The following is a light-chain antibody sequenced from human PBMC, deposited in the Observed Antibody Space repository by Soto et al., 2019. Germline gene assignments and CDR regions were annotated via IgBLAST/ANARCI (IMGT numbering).Light chain of an antibody. CDR3: HLYGSSPLDS. CDR2: GTY. Sequence: EIVLTQSPGTLSLSPGERATLSCRTSQTVSSTYLAWYQQKRGQAPRLLFYGTYNRDTGIPDRLSGSGSGTYFTLTISRLEPDDYAVYHCHLYGSSPLDSFDQATELEIK. V-gene: IGKV3-20*01. J-gene: IGKJ2*01. CDR1: QTVSSTY.